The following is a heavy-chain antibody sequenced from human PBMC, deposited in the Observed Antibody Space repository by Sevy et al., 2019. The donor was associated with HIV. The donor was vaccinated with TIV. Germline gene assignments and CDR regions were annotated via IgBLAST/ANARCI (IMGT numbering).Heavy chain of an antibody. CDR3: TRWKAAQSIFDY. Sequence: GGSLRLSCTASGFTFGDYCMSWVRQAPGKGLEWVAFLKSDVYGGTVDNAASVRVRFVISRDDSKTIAYLQMNDLKTEDTGVYYCTRWKAAQSIFDYWGQGALVTVSS. CDR2: LKSDVYGGTV. CDR1: GFTFGDYC. D-gene: IGHD6-13*01. V-gene: IGHV3-49*04. J-gene: IGHJ4*02.